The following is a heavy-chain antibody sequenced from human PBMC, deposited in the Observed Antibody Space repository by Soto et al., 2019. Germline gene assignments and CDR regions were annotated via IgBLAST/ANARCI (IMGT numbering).Heavy chain of an antibody. CDR1: GGTFNSYA. D-gene: IGHD1-7*01. V-gene: IGHV1-69*13. CDR3: ARVWSTEAGTTNRFDP. CDR2: IIPIFGTA. J-gene: IGHJ5*02. Sequence: SVKVSCKASGGTFNSYAISWVRQAPGQGLEWMGGIIPIFGTANYAQKFQGRVTITADESTSTAYMELSSLRSEDTAVYYCARVWSTEAGTTNRFDPWGQGTLVTAPQ.